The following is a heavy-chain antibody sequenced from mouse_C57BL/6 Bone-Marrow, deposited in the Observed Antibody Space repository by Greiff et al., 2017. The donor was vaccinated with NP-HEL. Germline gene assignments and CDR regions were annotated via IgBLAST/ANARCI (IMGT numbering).Heavy chain of an antibody. CDR3: ARKKLWYFDV. CDR1: GFNIKDYY. V-gene: IGHV14-2*01. J-gene: IGHJ1*03. Sequence: VQLQQSGAELVKPGASVKLSCTASGFNIKDYYMHWVKQRTEQGLEWIGRIDPEDGETKSAPKFQGQATITADTSSNTAYLQLSSLTSEDTAVDYCARKKLWYFDVWGTGTTVTVSS. CDR2: IDPEDGET.